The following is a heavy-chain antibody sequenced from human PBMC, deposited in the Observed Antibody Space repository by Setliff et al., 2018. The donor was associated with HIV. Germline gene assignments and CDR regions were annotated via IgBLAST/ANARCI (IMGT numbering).Heavy chain of an antibody. J-gene: IGHJ4*02. CDR1: GFSVSSSY. Sequence: PGGSLRLSCAATGFSVSSSYLSWVRQAPGKGLEWVSITYSDDSPYYTDSVKGRFTISRDNSRNTLFLQMNSLRPEDTAIYYCVRDPIKGDPDYFDYWGQGTLVTVSS. V-gene: IGHV3-53*05. CDR2: TYSDDSP. D-gene: IGHD1-20*01. CDR3: VRDPIKGDPDYFDY.